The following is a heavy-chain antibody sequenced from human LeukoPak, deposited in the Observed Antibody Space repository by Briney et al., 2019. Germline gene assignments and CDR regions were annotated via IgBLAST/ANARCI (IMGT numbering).Heavy chain of an antibody. Sequence: ASVKVSCKASGYTFTSYYMHWVRQAPGQGLEWMGIINPSGGSTSYAQKFQDRVTMTRDMSTSTVFMDLSSLRSEDTAVYYCARDLNPYSTTGYYYYWGQGTLVTVSS. V-gene: IGHV1-46*01. CDR3: ARDLNPYSTTGYYYY. CDR2: INPSGGST. J-gene: IGHJ4*02. CDR1: GYTFTSYY. D-gene: IGHD2/OR15-2a*01.